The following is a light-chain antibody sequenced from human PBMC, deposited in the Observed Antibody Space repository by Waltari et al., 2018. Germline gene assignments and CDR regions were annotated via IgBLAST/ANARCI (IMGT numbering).Light chain of an antibody. CDR2: DDD. J-gene: IGLJ3*02. Sequence: QSVLTQPPSVSEAPRQRVTISCSGSSSNIGNNAVNWYQQGPGKAPKLLIYDDDLLPSGVSDRLSGSKSGTSASLAISGLQSEDEADYYCAAWDDSLNGPVFGGGTTLTVL. V-gene: IGLV1-36*01. CDR3: AAWDDSLNGPV. CDR1: SSNIGNNA.